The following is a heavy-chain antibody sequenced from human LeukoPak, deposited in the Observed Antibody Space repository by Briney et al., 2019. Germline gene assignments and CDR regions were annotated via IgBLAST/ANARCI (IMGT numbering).Heavy chain of an antibody. Sequence: GASVKVSCKASGGTFSSYAISWVRQAPGQGLEWMGGIIPIFGTANYAQKFQGRVTITADESTSTAYMELSSLRSEDTAVYYCAGGYNRNPYYYFDYWAREPWSPSPQ. CDR3: AGGYNRNPYYYFDY. CDR2: IIPIFGTA. V-gene: IGHV1-69*01. J-gene: IGHJ4*02. CDR1: GGTFSSYA. D-gene: IGHD5-24*01.